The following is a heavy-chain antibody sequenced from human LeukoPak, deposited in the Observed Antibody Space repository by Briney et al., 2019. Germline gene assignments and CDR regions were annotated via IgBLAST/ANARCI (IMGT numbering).Heavy chain of an antibody. CDR1: GFTFSSYA. J-gene: IGHJ4*02. CDR3: AKFLPTHIVVANYYFDY. D-gene: IGHD2-21*01. Sequence: AGGSLRLSCAASGFTFSSYAMSWVRQAPGKGLEWVSAISGSGGSTYYADSVKGRFTISRDNSKNTLYLQMNSLRAEDTAVYYCAKFLPTHIVVANYYFDYSGQGTLVTVSS. V-gene: IGHV3-23*01. CDR2: ISGSGGST.